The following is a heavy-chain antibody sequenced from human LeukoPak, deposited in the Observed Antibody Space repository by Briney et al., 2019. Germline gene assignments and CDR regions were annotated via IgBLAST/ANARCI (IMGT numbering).Heavy chain of an antibody. CDR3: ARDSGYCSSTGCYVHYDY. J-gene: IGHJ4*02. V-gene: IGHV4-39*07. Sequence: SETLSLTCTVSGGSISSSSYYWGWIRQPPGKGLEWIGSIYYSGSTYYNPSLKSRVTISVDTSKNQFSLKLSSVTAADTAVYYCARDSGYCSSTGCYVHYDYWGQGTLVTVSS. CDR1: GGSISSSSYY. CDR2: IYYSGST. D-gene: IGHD2-2*01.